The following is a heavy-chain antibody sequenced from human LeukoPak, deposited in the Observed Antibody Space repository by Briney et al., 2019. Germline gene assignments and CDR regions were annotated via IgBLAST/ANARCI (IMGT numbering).Heavy chain of an antibody. D-gene: IGHD6-19*01. J-gene: IGHJ5*02. CDR1: GFSFGEHA. CDR3: AKDRRIAVAGEAWFDP. CDR2: IRRKIYNETT. V-gene: IGHV3-49*04. Sequence: GGSLRLSCKTSGFSFGEHALSWVRQAPGKGLEWVGFIRRKIYNETTEYAASMKDRVTISRDDSKNIAYLQLNSLKSEDTAVYYCAKDRRIAVAGEAWFDPWGQGTLVTVSS.